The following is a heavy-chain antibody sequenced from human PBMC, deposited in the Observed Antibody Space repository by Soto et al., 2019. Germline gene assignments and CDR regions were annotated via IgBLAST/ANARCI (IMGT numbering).Heavy chain of an antibody. CDR1: GFTFSSYA. CDR3: ATLEVVPELSDAFDL. V-gene: IGHV3-30-3*01. Sequence: QVQLVESGGGVVQPGRSLRLSCAASGFTFSSYAMHWVRQAPGKGLEWVSVISYDGSNKYYADSVKGRFTISRDNSKNTLYRQMNSLRAEDTAVYYGATLEVVPELSDAFDLGGQGTMVTVSS. CDR2: ISYDGSNK. J-gene: IGHJ3*01. D-gene: IGHD2-2*01.